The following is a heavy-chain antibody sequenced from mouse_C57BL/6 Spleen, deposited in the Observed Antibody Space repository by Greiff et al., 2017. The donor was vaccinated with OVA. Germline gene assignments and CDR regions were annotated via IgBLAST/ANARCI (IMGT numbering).Heavy chain of an antibody. CDR2: IWRGGST. V-gene: IGHV2-2*01. J-gene: IGHJ4*01. Sequence: VQLQQSGPGLVQPSQSLSITCTVSGFSLTSYGVHWVRQSPGKGLEWLGVIWRGGSTDYYAAFISRLSISKDNSKSPVFFKMNSLQADDTAIYYCARSITTEGYYYAMDYWGQGTSVTVSS. D-gene: IGHD1-2*01. CDR1: GFSLTSYG. CDR3: ARSITTEGYYYAMDY.